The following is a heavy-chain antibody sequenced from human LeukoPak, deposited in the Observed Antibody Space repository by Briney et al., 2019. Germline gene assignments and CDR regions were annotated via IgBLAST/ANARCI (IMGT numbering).Heavy chain of an antibody. V-gene: IGHV3-30*02. CDR1: GFTFSSSG. D-gene: IGHD1-26*01. J-gene: IGHJ4*02. Sequence: GGSLRLSCAASGFTFSSSGMHWVRQAPGKGLEWVAFIRYDGTSKYYADSVKGRFTISRDNSKNTVYLQMNSLRAEDTAVYYCAKESRGSYSDYWGQGTLVTVSS. CDR3: AKESRGSYSDY. CDR2: IRYDGTSK.